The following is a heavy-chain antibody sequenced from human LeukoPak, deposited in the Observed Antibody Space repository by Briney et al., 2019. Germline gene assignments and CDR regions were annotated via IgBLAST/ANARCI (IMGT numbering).Heavy chain of an antibody. CDR2: TYYRSKWYK. CDR1: GDSVSSNSAT. V-gene: IGHV6-1*01. D-gene: IGHD2-21*01. Sequence: SQTLSLTCAISGDSVSSNSATWNWIRQSPSRGLEWLGRTYYRSKWYKYYAVSVKGRITINPDTSKNQFSLQLNSVTPEDTAVYYCARDTGILRATFDYWGQGTLVTVSS. CDR3: ARDTGILRATFDY. J-gene: IGHJ4*02.